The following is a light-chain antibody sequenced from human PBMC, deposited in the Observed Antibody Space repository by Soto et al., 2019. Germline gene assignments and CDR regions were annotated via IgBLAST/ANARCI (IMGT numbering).Light chain of an antibody. J-gene: IGKJ1*01. CDR3: QQYVLSPPSRT. Sequence: ETVLTQSPGTLSLSPGERATLSCRASQSVSSSYLAWYQQKPGQAPRLLIYGASRRATGIPDRFSGSGSGTDYNLTISRLEPEDLAVDYCQQYVLSPPSRTFGQGTKVEI. V-gene: IGKV3-20*01. CDR1: QSVSSSY. CDR2: GAS.